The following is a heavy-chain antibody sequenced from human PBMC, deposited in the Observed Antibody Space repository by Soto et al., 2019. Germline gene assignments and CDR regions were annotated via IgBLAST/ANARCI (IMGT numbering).Heavy chain of an antibody. D-gene: IGHD2-21*02. CDR1: GGTFSSYA. V-gene: IGHV1-69*01. Sequence: QVQLVQSGAEVKKPGSSVKVSCKASGGTFSSYAISWVRXXXXXXXXXXGGIIPIFGTANYAQKFQGRVTITADESTSTAYMELSSPRSEDTAVYYCARAQGQYCGGDCLIDYWGQGTLVTVSS. J-gene: IGHJ4*02. CDR2: IIPIFGTA. CDR3: ARAQGQYCGGDCLIDY.